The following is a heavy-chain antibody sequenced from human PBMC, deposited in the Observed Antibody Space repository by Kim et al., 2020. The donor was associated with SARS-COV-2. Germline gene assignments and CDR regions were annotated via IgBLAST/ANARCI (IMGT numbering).Heavy chain of an antibody. Sequence: GESLKISCKGSGYTFPNYWIGWVRQMPGKGLEWMGNIYPGDSDSRYSLSFKGQVTFSADKSISTAYLHLNKLKASDTAMYYCARRGSGWSLFDFWGQGTLVTVSS. CDR1: GYTFPNYW. CDR3: ARRGSGWSLFDF. CDR2: IYPGDSDS. V-gene: IGHV5-51*01. J-gene: IGHJ4*02. D-gene: IGHD6-13*01.